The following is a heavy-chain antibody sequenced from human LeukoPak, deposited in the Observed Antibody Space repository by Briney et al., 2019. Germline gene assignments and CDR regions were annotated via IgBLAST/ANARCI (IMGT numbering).Heavy chain of an antibody. CDR3: ARGTPTTVDY. V-gene: IGHV3-23*01. CDR1: GFMLSNNA. CDR2: TSSSDDGK. Sequence: GGSLRLSCVASGFMLSNNAMSWVRQAPGKGLEWVAATSSSDDGKYHAGSVRGRFTISRDNAKNTLYLQMNSLRAEDTAVYYCARGTPTTVDYWGQGTLVTVSS. D-gene: IGHD4-17*01. J-gene: IGHJ4*02.